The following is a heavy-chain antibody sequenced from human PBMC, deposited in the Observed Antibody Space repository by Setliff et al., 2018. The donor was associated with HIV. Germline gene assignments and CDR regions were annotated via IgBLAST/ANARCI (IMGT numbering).Heavy chain of an antibody. V-gene: IGHV4-38-2*01. Sequence: LSLTCAVSGYSISSGYYWGWIRQPPGKGLEWIGSIYHSGSTYYNPSLKSRVTISVDTSKNQFSLKLSSVTAADTAVYHCARRNSGWYDAFDIWGQGTMVTVSS. J-gene: IGHJ3*02. CDR2: IYHSGST. CDR3: ARRNSGWYDAFDI. CDR1: GYSISSGYY. D-gene: IGHD6-19*01.